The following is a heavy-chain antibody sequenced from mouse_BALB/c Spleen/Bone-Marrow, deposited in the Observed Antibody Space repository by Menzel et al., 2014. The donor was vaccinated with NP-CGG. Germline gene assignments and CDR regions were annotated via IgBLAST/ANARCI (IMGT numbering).Heavy chain of an antibody. Sequence: VQLQQSGAELVKPGASVKLSCTASGFNIKDTYMHWVKQRPEQGLEWIGRIDLANGDTKYDPKFQGKATITADTSSNTAYLQLSSLTSEDTAVYYCANYYYGSSLFAYWGQGTLVTVSA. D-gene: IGHD1-1*01. CDR1: GFNIKDTY. CDR3: ANYYYGSSLFAY. V-gene: IGHV14-3*02. J-gene: IGHJ3*01. CDR2: IDLANGDT.